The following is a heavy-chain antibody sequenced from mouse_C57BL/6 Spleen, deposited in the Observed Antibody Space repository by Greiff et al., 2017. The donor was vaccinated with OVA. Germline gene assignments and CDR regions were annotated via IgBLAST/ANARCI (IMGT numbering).Heavy chain of an antibody. Sequence: VQLQQSGAELVRPGTSVKMSCKASGYTFTNYWIGWAKQRPGHGLEWIGDIYPGGGYTNYNEKFKGKATLTADKSSSTAYMQFSSLTSEDSAIYYCARKGDYDYWYFDVWGTGTTVTVSS. CDR2: IYPGGGYT. V-gene: IGHV1-63*01. D-gene: IGHD2-4*01. J-gene: IGHJ1*03. CDR1: GYTFTNYW. CDR3: ARKGDYDYWYFDV.